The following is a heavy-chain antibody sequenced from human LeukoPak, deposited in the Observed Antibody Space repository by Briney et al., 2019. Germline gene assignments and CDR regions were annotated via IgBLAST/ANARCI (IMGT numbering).Heavy chain of an antibody. Sequence: PSETLSLTCTVSGGSISSSSYYWGWIRQPPGKGLEWIGSIYYSGSTYYNPSLKSRVTISVDTSKNQFSLKLSSVTAADTAVYYCARDPNGSLTSKDYGGNSGAFDIWGQGTMVTVSS. V-gene: IGHV4-39*07. CDR1: GGSISSSSYY. CDR2: IYYSGST. CDR3: ARDPNGSLTSKDYGGNSGAFDI. J-gene: IGHJ3*02. D-gene: IGHD4-23*01.